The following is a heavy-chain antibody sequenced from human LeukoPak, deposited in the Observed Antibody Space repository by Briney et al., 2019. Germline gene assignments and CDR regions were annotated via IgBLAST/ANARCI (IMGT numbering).Heavy chain of an antibody. CDR3: AKGFMVRGLIRYFDY. D-gene: IGHD3-10*01. J-gene: IGHJ4*02. Sequence: GGSLRLSCAASGFTFSSYDMNWVRQAPGKGLEWVSYISSSGSTIYYADSVKGRFTISRDNSKNTLYLQMKSLRAEDTAVYYCAKGFMVRGLIRYFDYWGQGTLVTVSS. CDR1: GFTFSSYD. V-gene: IGHV3-48*01. CDR2: ISSSGSTI.